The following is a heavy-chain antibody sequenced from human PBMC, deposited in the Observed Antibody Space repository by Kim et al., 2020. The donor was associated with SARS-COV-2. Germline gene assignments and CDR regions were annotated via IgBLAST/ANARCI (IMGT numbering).Heavy chain of an antibody. CDR2: ISGSGGST. D-gene: IGHD3-3*01. V-gene: IGHV3-23*01. Sequence: GSLRLSCAASGFTFSSYAMSWVRQAPGKGLEWVSAISGSGGSTYYADSVKGRFTISRDNSKNTLYLQMNSLRAEDTAVYYCAKDSGYYDFWSGYSMYFDYWGQGTLVTVSS. CDR1: GFTFSSYA. CDR3: AKDSGYYDFWSGYSMYFDY. J-gene: IGHJ4*02.